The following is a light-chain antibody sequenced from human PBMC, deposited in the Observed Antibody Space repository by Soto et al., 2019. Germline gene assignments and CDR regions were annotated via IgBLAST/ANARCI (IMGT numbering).Light chain of an antibody. CDR2: AAS. CDR1: QAIRNA. Sequence: DSQMTQSPSSLSASVGDRVTITCQASQAIRNALGWYQQRPGKAPQRLINAASNLQSGVPSRFSGSGSATEFTLTISSLQPEDIATYYCLQYSTYPWTFGQGTKVDIK. V-gene: IGKV1-17*01. J-gene: IGKJ1*01. CDR3: LQYSTYPWT.